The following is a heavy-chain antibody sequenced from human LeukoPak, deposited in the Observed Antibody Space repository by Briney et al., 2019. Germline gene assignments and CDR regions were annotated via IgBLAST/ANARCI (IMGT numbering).Heavy chain of an antibody. D-gene: IGHD1-26*01. J-gene: IGHJ4*02. CDR3: ARVGRYSGSQDY. V-gene: IGHV3-48*03. Sequence: GGSLRLSCAASGFTFSSYEMNWVRQAPGKGLEGVSYISSSGSNIYYADSVKGGFTISRDNAKKSLYLQIHSLRAEDTAVYYCARVGRYSGSQDYWGQGTLVTVSS. CDR2: ISSSGSNI. CDR1: GFTFSSYE.